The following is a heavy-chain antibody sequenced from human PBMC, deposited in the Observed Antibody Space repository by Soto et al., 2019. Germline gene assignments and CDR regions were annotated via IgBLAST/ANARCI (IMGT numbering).Heavy chain of an antibody. J-gene: IGHJ6*02. D-gene: IGHD3-10*01. V-gene: IGHV1-8*01. Sequence: ASVKVSCKASGYTFTSYDINWVRRATGQGLEWMGWMNPNSGNTGYAQKFQGRVTMTRNTSISTAYMELSSLRSEDTAVYYCARGYYYGSGSYYNSPLYYYYGMDVWGQGTTVTVSS. CDR1: GYTFTSYD. CDR3: ARGYYYGSGSYYNSPLYYYYGMDV. CDR2: MNPNSGNT.